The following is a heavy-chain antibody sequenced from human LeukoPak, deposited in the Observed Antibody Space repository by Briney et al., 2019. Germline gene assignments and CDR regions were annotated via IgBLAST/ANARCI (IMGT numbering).Heavy chain of an antibody. CDR2: ISSSSSYI. CDR3: ARGPTYYYDSSGYPFDY. D-gene: IGHD3-22*01. Sequence: GGSLRLPCAASGFTFSSYSMNWVRQAPGKGLEWVSSISSSSSYIYYADSVKGRFTISRDNAKNSLYLQMNSLRAEDTAVYYCARGPTYYYDSSGYPFDYWGQGTLVTVSS. J-gene: IGHJ4*02. V-gene: IGHV3-21*01. CDR1: GFTFSSYS.